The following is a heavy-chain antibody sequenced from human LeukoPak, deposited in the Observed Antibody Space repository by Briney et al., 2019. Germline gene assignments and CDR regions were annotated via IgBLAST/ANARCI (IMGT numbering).Heavy chain of an antibody. Sequence: ASVKVSCKASGYTFTGYYMHWVRQAPGQGLEGMGWINPNSGGTNYAQKFQGRVTMTRDTSISTAYMELSRLRSDDTAVYYCARAIYIVWCADYWGQGTLVTVSS. V-gene: IGHV1-2*02. D-gene: IGHD2-15*01. CDR3: ARAIYIVWCADY. CDR1: GYTFTGYY. J-gene: IGHJ4*02. CDR2: INPNSGGT.